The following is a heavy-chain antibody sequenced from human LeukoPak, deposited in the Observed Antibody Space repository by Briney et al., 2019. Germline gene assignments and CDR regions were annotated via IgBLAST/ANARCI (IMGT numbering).Heavy chain of an antibody. J-gene: IGHJ5*02. CDR1: GGTFSSYT. CDR2: IIPILGIA. CDR3: ARGYCSNTSCYLYWFDP. D-gene: IGHD2-2*01. V-gene: IGHV1-69*02. Sequence: SVKVSCKASGGTFSSYTISWVRQAPGQGLEWMGRIIPILGIANYAQKFQGRVTITADKSTSTAYMELSSLRSEDTAVYYCARGYCSNTSCYLYWFDPWGQGTLVTVSS.